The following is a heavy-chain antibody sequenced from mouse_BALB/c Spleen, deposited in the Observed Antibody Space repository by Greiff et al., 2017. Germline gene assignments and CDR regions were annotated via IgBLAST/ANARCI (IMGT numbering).Heavy chain of an antibody. D-gene: IGHD2-1*01. J-gene: IGHJ4*01. Sequence: QVQLKESGPGLVAPSQSLSITCTVSGFSLTSYGVHWVRQPPGKGLEWLGVIWAGGSTNYNSALMSRLSISKDNSKSQVFLKMNSLQTDDTAMYYCARDYGNYGAFYYAMDYWGQGTSVTVSS. V-gene: IGHV2-9*02. CDR3: ARDYGNYGAFYYAMDY. CDR1: GFSLTSYG. CDR2: IWAGGST.